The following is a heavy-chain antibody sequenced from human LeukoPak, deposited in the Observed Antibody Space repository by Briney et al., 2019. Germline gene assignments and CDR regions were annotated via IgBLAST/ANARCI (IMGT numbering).Heavy chain of an antibody. J-gene: IGHJ4*02. CDR1: GFTASSNY. CDR3: ARGGIAVAGKGDNFDY. Sequence: GGSLRLSCAASGFTASSNYMSWGRQAPGKGLAWVSVIYSGGSTYYADSVKGRFTISRDNSKNTLYLQMNSLRAEDTAVYYCARGGIAVAGKGDNFDYWGQGTLVTVSS. CDR2: IYSGGST. V-gene: IGHV3-66*01. D-gene: IGHD6-19*01.